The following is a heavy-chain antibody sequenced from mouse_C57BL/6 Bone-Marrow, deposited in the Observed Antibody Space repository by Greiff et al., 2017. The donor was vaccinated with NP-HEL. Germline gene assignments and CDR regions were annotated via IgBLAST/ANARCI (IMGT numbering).Heavy chain of an antibody. Sequence: VQLQQPGAELVKPGASVKMSCKASGYTFTSYWITWVKQRPGQGLEWIGDIYPGSGSTNYNEKFKSKATLTVDTSSSTAYMQLSSLTSEDSAVYYCAREGLRRGDWFAYWGQGTLVTVSA. CDR2: IYPGSGST. V-gene: IGHV1-55*01. D-gene: IGHD1-1*01. J-gene: IGHJ3*01. CDR3: AREGLRRGDWFAY. CDR1: GYTFTSYW.